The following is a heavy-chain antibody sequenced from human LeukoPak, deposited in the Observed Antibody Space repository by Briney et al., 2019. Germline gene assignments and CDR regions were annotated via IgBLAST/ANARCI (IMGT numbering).Heavy chain of an antibody. J-gene: IGHJ5*02. Sequence: SGTLSLTCTVSGYSISSDYYWGWIRQPPGKGLEWIGSIYHSGSTYYNPSLKSRVTISVDTSKNQFSLKLSSVTAADTAVYYCARLYCSGGSCWTGAYYNWFDPWGQGTLVTVSS. V-gene: IGHV4-38-2*02. CDR3: ARLYCSGGSCWTGAYYNWFDP. D-gene: IGHD2-15*01. CDR1: GYSISSDYY. CDR2: IYHSGST.